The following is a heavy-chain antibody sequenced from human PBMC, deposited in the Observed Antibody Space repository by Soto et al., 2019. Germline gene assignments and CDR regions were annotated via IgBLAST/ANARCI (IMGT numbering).Heavy chain of an antibody. Sequence: QVQLVESGGGVAQPGTSLRLSCAASGFSFSSYDIHWVRQAPGKGLEWVAVIWYDGSNKYYADSVKGRFTISRDNSKNTVYLQMNSLRADDTAVYYCARGYSSSMDLGYWGQGTLVTVSS. CDR1: GFSFSSYD. J-gene: IGHJ4*02. V-gene: IGHV3-33*01. CDR3: ARGYSSSMDLGY. D-gene: IGHD6-13*01. CDR2: IWYDGSNK.